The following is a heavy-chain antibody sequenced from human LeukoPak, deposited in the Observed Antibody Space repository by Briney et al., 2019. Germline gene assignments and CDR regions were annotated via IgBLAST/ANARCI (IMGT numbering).Heavy chain of an antibody. D-gene: IGHD4-17*01. CDR2: ISHSGST. Sequence: PETLSLTCAVYGGSFSGYYWSWIRQPPGKGLEWIGEISHSGSTNYNPSLKSRVTISVDTSKNQFSLKLSSVTAADTAVYYCARADGDYVDWFDPWGQGTLVTVSS. CDR1: GGSFSGYY. J-gene: IGHJ5*02. CDR3: ARADGDYVDWFDP. V-gene: IGHV4-34*01.